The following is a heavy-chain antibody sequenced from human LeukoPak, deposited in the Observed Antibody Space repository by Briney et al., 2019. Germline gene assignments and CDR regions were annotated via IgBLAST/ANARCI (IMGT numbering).Heavy chain of an antibody. CDR1: GGSISSGSYY. V-gene: IGHV4-39*07. J-gene: IGHJ3*02. CDR2: IYHSGST. D-gene: IGHD3-22*01. Sequence: NPSETLSLTCTVSGGSISSGSYYWSWIRQPPGKGLEWIGSIYHSGSTYYNPSLKSRVTISVDTSKNQFSLKLSSVTAADTAVYYCARDWVWHYDSSGYYFGDAFGIWGQGTMVTVSS. CDR3: ARDWVWHYDSSGYYFGDAFGI.